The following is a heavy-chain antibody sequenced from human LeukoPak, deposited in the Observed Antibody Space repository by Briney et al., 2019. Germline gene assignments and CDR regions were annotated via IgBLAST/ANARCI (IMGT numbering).Heavy chain of an antibody. Sequence: GGSLRLSCAVSGFTFSDYYMSWIRQAPGKGLEWVSHISTGGMTTNNAASVKGRFTISRDTANNLYLQMNSLRAEDTAVYYCARDQSVYSPRPFYFWGEGTLVTVSS. J-gene: IGHJ4*02. D-gene: IGHD5-12*01. CDR3: ARDQSVYSPRPFYF. V-gene: IGHV3-11*04. CDR2: ISTGGMTT. CDR1: GFTFSDYY.